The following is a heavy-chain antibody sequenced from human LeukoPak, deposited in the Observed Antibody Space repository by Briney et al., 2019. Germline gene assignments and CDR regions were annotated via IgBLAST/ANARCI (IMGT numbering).Heavy chain of an antibody. J-gene: IGHJ5*02. CDR2: ISYDGSNK. Sequence: GGSLRLSCAASGFTFSSSGMHWVRQAPGKGLEWVAVISYDGSNKYYADSVKGRFTISRDNSKNTLYLQMNSLRAEDTAVYYCARESSGYYYSWFDPWGQGTLVTVSS. D-gene: IGHD3-22*01. V-gene: IGHV3-30*03. CDR1: GFTFSSSG. CDR3: ARESSGYYYSWFDP.